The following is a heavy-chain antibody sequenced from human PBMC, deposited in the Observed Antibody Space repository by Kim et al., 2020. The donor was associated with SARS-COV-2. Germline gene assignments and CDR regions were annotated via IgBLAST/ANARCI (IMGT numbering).Heavy chain of an antibody. CDR3: ARDGAVGATSENPYYYYYYGMDV. V-gene: IGHV1-18*04. Sequence: ASVKVSCKASGYTFTSYGISWVRQAPGQGLEWMGWISAYNGNTNYAQKLQGRVTMTTDTSTSTAYMELRSLRSDDTAVYYCARDGAVGATSENPYYYYYYGMDVWGQGTTVTVSS. CDR1: GYTFTSYG. J-gene: IGHJ6*02. D-gene: IGHD1-26*01. CDR2: ISAYNGNT.